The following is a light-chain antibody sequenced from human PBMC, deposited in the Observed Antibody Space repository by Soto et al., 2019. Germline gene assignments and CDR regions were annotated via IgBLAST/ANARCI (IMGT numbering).Light chain of an antibody. CDR3: QKYNTAPWT. CDR1: QGISNS. Sequence: IQMTQSPSSLSASVGDRVTITCRASQGISNSLAWYQQKPGKVPKLLIYAASILQSGVPSRFTGSGSGTDFTLTIISLQPEDVANYYFQKYNTAPWTFGQGTKVEIK. V-gene: IGKV1-27*01. CDR2: AAS. J-gene: IGKJ1*01.